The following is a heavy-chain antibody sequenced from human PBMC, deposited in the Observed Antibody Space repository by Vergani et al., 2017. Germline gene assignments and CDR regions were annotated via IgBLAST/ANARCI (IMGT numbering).Heavy chain of an antibody. V-gene: IGHV1-24*01. J-gene: IGHJ6*02. CDR2: FDPEDGET. CDR3: ATDPTTVNLGYYYYGMDV. Sequence: QVQLVQSGAEVKKPGASVKVSCKVSGYTLTELSMHWVRQVPGKGLEWMGGFDPEDGETIYAQKFQGRVTMTEDTSTDTAYMELSSLRSEDTAVYYCATDPTTVNLGYYYYGMDVWGQGTTVTVSS. CDR1: GYTLTELS. D-gene: IGHD4-17*01.